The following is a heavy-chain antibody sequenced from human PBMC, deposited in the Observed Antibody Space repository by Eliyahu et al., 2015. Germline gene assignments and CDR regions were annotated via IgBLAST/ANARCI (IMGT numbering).Heavy chain of an antibody. D-gene: IGHD5-18*01. V-gene: IGHV3-7*03. CDR2: IKEDGSEK. CDR1: GFTFSNFW. CDR3: ARDLGCRHVDTGN. Sequence: EAQLVESGGGLVQPGGSRRLSCAASGFTFSNFWMTWVRQAPGKGLEWVANIKEDGSEKYYVDSVKGRFTISRDNAKNSLYLQMDSLRAEDTAVYYCARDLGCRHVDTGNWGQGTLVTVSS. J-gene: IGHJ4*02.